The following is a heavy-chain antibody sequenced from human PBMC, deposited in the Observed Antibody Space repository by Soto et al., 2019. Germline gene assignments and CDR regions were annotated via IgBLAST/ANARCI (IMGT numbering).Heavy chain of an antibody. Sequence: PGESLKISCKGSGYNFTNYWTGWVRQMPGKGLESMGIIYPGDSDTRYSPSFQGQVTISADKSISTAYLQWSSLKASDTAMYYFAGGGVRGVVTRTRDYYGMDVWGQGTTVTVSS. CDR3: AGGGVRGVVTRTRDYYGMDV. J-gene: IGHJ6*02. CDR1: GYNFTNYW. V-gene: IGHV5-51*01. D-gene: IGHD3-10*01. CDR2: IYPGDSDT.